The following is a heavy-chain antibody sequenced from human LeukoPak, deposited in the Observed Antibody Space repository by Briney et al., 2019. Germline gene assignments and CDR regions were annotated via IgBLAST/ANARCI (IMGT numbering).Heavy chain of an antibody. V-gene: IGHV3-7*01. D-gene: IGHD3-22*01. CDR1: GFTFSSYW. Sequence: PGGSLRLSCAASGFTFSSYWMNWVRQAPGKGLEWVANIKQDGSEKYYVDSVKGRFTISRDNAKNSLYLQMNSLRAEDTAVYYCARTPDYDSSGYYFLFDYWGHGTLVTVSS. CDR3: ARTPDYDSSGYYFLFDY. CDR2: IKQDGSEK. J-gene: IGHJ4*01.